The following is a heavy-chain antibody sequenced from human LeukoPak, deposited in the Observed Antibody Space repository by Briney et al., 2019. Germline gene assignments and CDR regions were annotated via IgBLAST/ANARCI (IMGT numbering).Heavy chain of an antibody. Sequence: GGSLRLSCAASGFTFSSYSMNWVRQAPGKGLEWISYIGISSGNTKYADSVRGRFTISGDKAKNSLYLQMNSLRVEDTAVYYCARDTKYAFDNWGQGTLVTVSS. CDR2: IGISSGNT. CDR3: ARDTKYAFDN. V-gene: IGHV3-48*01. J-gene: IGHJ4*02. D-gene: IGHD2-2*01. CDR1: GFTFSSYS.